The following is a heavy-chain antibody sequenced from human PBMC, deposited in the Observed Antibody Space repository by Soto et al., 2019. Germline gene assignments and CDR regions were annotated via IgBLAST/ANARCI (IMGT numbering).Heavy chain of an antibody. CDR2: IIPMFGIA. CDR3: AGDAGRSDVVPAAISAMDV. D-gene: IGHD2-2*01. CDR1: GGNRYT. V-gene: IGHV1-69*08. J-gene: IGHJ6*02. Sequence: QVQLVQSGAEVKKPGSSVKVSCKGSGGNRYTITWVRQAPGQGLEWMGRIIPMFGIATYAQNFQGRVTISADKSTSTAYMDLSSLSSEDTAVYYCAGDAGRSDVVPAAISAMDVWGQGTTVTVSS.